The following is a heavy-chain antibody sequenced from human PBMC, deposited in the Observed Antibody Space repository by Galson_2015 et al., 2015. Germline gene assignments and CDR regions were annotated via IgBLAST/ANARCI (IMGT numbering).Heavy chain of an antibody. CDR2: IIPIFGTA. J-gene: IGHJ5*02. D-gene: IGHD6-19*01. Sequence: SVKVSCKAPGGTFSSYAISWVRQAPGQGLEWMGGIIPIFGTANYAQKFQGRVTITADESTSTAYMELSSLRSEDTAVYYCARGLKYSSGWEYNWFDPWGQGTLVTVSS. CDR3: ARGLKYSSGWEYNWFDP. V-gene: IGHV1-69*13. CDR1: GGTFSSYA.